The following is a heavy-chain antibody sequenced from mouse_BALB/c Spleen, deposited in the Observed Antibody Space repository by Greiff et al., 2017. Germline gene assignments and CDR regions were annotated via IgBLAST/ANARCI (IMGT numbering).Heavy chain of an antibody. J-gene: IGHJ2*01. CDR3: ASDGYYFDY. D-gene: IGHD1-2*01. CDR2: ISSGGST. CDR1: GFTFSSYA. V-gene: IGHV5-6-5*01. Sequence: EVQVVESGGGLVKLGGSLKLSCAASGFTFSSYAMSWVRQTPEKRLEWVASISSGGSTYYPDSVKGRFTISRDNARNILYLQMSSLRSEDTAMYYCASDGYYFDYWGQGTTLTVSS.